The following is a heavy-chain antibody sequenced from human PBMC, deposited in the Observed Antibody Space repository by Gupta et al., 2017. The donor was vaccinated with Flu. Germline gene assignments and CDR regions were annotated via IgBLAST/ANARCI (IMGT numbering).Heavy chain of an antibody. CDR1: GGSFSGYY. J-gene: IGHJ5*02. Sequence: QVQLQQWGAGLLKPSETLSLTCAVYGGSFSGYYWSWIRQPPGKGLEWIGEINHSGSTNYNPSLKSRVTISVDTSKNQFSLKLSSVTAADTAVYYCAREWIVVVPAARGLSRINWFDPWGQGTLVTVSS. V-gene: IGHV4-34*01. CDR3: AREWIVVVPAARGLSRINWFDP. CDR2: INHSGST. D-gene: IGHD2-2*01.